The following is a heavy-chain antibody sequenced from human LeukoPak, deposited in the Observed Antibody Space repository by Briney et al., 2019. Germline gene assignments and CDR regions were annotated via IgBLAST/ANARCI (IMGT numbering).Heavy chain of an antibody. CDR2: ISSSSSYI. V-gene: IGHV3-21*01. Sequence: PGGSLRLSCAASGFTFSSYSMNWVRQAPGKGLEWVSSISSSSSYIYYADSVKGRFTISRDNAKNSLYLQMNSLRAEDTAVYYCARGEIDSSSWYWGDYYYYYMDVWGKGTTVTVSS. CDR1: GFTFSSYS. J-gene: IGHJ6*03. CDR3: ARGEIDSSSWYWGDYYYYYMDV. D-gene: IGHD6-13*01.